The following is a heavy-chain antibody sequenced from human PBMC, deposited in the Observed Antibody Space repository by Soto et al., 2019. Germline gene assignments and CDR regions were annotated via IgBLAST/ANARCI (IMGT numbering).Heavy chain of an antibody. CDR2: IYPGDSDT. V-gene: IGHV5-51*01. Sequence: PGESLKISCKGSGYSFTSYWIGWVRQMPGKGLEWMGIIYPGDSDTRYSPSFQGQVTISADKSISTAYLQWSSLKASDTAMYYCARRPGIAAAGTVIADYWGQGTLVTVSS. CDR3: ARRPGIAAAGTVIADY. CDR1: GYSFTSYW. J-gene: IGHJ4*02. D-gene: IGHD6-13*01.